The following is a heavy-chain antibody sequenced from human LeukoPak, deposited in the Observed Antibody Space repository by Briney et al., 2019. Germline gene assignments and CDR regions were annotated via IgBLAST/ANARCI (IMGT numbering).Heavy chain of an antibody. V-gene: IGHV3-7*01. CDR3: AMSLFVLMGYAIGY. J-gene: IGHJ4*02. D-gene: IGHD2-8*01. CDR1: GFTFSSYW. CDR2: IKQDGSEK. Sequence: GGSLRLSCAASGFTFSSYWMSWVRQAPGKGLEWVANIKQDGSEKYYVDSVKGRFTISRDNAKNSLYLQMNSLRAEDTAVYYCAMSLFVLMGYAIGYWGQGTLVTVSS.